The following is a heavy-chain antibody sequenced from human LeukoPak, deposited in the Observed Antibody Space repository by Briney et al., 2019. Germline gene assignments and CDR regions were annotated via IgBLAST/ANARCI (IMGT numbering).Heavy chain of an antibody. V-gene: IGHV1-18*01. CDR2: ISAYNGNT. Sequence: ASVKVSCKASGYTFTSYGMSWVRQAPGQGLEWMGWISAYNGNTNYAQKLQGRVTMTTDTSTSTAYMELRSLRSDDTAVYYCARQTMYSSGWYAPYYYYYGMDVWGQGTTVTVSS. D-gene: IGHD6-19*01. CDR1: GYTFTSYG. CDR3: ARQTMYSSGWYAPYYYYYGMDV. J-gene: IGHJ6*02.